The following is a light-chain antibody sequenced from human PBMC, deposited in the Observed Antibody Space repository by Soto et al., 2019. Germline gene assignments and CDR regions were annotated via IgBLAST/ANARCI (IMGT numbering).Light chain of an antibody. Sequence: EIVLTQSPGTPSLSPGERATLSCRASQSVSSSYLAWYQQKPGQAPRLLIYGASSRATGIPDRFSGSGSGTDFTLAIIRLEPEDFAVYYCQQFDTSPPSTFGQGTRLEIK. CDR1: QSVSSSY. V-gene: IGKV3-20*01. CDR3: QQFDTSPPST. J-gene: IGKJ5*01. CDR2: GAS.